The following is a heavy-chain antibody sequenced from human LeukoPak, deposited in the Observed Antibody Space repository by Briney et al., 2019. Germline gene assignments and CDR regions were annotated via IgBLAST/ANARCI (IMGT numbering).Heavy chain of an antibody. CDR2: IKQDGSEK. V-gene: IGHV3-7*03. D-gene: IGHD3-22*01. CDR3: ARDDYYDSSAYGY. CDR1: GFTFSSYW. Sequence: GGSLRLSCAASGFTFSSYWMSWVRQAPGKGLEWVANIKQDGSEKYYVDSVKGRFMISRDNAKNSLYLQMSSLRAEDTAVYYCARDDYYDSSAYGYWGRGTLVTVSS. J-gene: IGHJ4*02.